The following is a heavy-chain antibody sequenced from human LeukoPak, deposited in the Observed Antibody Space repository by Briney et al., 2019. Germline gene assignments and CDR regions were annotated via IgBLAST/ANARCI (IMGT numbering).Heavy chain of an antibody. CDR3: AREGTAADPYFDY. V-gene: IGHV3-21*01. Sequence: GGSLRLSCAASGFTFSSYSMNWVRQAPGKGLEWVSSISSSSSYIYYADSVKGRFTISRDNAKNSLYLQVNSLRAEDTAVYYCAREGTAADPYFDYWGQGTLVTVSS. D-gene: IGHD6-13*01. J-gene: IGHJ4*02. CDR1: GFTFSSYS. CDR2: ISSSSSYI.